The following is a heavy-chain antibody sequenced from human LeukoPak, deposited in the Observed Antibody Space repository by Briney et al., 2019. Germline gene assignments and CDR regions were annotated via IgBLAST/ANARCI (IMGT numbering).Heavy chain of an antibody. CDR1: GFTFSSYS. J-gene: IGHJ4*02. V-gene: IGHV3-7*05. CDR3: AREMGWNYGDY. D-gene: IGHD1-7*01. CDR2: IKKDGSEK. Sequence: GGSLRLSCAASGFTFSSYSLSWVRQAPGKGLEWVANIKKDGSEKYYVDSVRGRFTISRDNAKNSLYLQMNSLRAEDTAVYYCAREMGWNYGDYWGQGTLVTVSS.